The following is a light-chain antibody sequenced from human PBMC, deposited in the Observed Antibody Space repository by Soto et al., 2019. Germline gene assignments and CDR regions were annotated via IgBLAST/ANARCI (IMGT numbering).Light chain of an antibody. V-gene: IGLV2-14*01. J-gene: IGLJ1*01. CDR1: SSDVGFYKY. CDR2: EVT. CDR3: SSYSSSSIPYV. Sequence: QPFLTQPASVSWSPGQSIAISCTGTSSDVGFYKYVSWYQRHPGKAPKLMIYEVTNRPAGVSDRFSGSKSGNTASLTISGLQAEDEAHYFCSSYSSSSIPYVFGTGTRSPS.